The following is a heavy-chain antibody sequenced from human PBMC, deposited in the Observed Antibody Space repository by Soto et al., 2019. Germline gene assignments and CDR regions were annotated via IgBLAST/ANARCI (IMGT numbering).Heavy chain of an antibody. CDR2: ISGSGGST. V-gene: IGHV3-23*01. J-gene: IGHJ1*01. CDR1: GFTFSSYA. D-gene: IGHD3-3*01. Sequence: GGSLRLSCAASGFTFSSYAMSWVRQAPGKGLEWVSAISGSGGSTYYADSVKGRFTISRDNSKNALYLQMNSLRAEDTAVYYCARSPQDFWSGYSDWAQGTLVTVSS. CDR3: ARSPQDFWSGYSD.